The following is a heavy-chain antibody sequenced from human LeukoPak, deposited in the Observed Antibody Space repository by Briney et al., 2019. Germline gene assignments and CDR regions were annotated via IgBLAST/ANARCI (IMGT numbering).Heavy chain of an antibody. CDR2: ISEIGDSR. CDR1: GFSFDDYA. Sequence: GGSLRLSCAASGFSFDDYAMHWVRQAPGRCLEWVSHISEIGDSRYYTGSVRGRFTISRDNSKNSLYLQMNSLRSEDTAVYYCGKDRSSGWYPLIDFWGQGIMVTVSS. CDR3: GKDRSSGWYPLIDF. J-gene: IGHJ4*02. V-gene: IGHV3-43*02. D-gene: IGHD6-19*01.